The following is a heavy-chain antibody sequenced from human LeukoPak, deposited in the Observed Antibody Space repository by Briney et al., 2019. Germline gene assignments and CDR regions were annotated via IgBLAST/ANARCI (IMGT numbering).Heavy chain of an antibody. V-gene: IGHV3-48*04. J-gene: IGHJ3*02. CDR3: ARETGDSSSWSDGFDI. CDR1: GFTFSSYS. Sequence: GGSLRLSCAASGFTFSSYSMNWVRQAPGKGLEWVSYISSSSSTIYYADSVKGRFTISRDNAQNSLYLQMNSLRAEDTAVYYCARETGDSSSWSDGFDIWGQGTMVTVSS. D-gene: IGHD6-13*01. CDR2: ISSSSSTI.